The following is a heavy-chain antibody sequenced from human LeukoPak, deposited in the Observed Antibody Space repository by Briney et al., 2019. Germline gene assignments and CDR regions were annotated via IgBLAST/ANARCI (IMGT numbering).Heavy chain of an antibody. CDR1: GFTFSSYG. Sequence: GGSLRLSCAASGFTFSSYGMHWVRQAPGKGLEWVAVIWYDGSYEYYADSVKGRLAISRDNDKNTVNLQMNSLRVEDTAVYYCARDGSGLAVRGWFDFWGRGTVVTVSS. J-gene: IGHJ5*01. CDR3: ARDGSGLAVRGWFDF. CDR2: IWYDGSYE. D-gene: IGHD3-10*01. V-gene: IGHV3-33*01.